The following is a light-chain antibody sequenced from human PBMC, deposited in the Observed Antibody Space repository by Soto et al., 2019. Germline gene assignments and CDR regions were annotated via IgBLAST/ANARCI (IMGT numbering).Light chain of an antibody. CDR3: QHLNSYPYT. J-gene: IGKJ2*01. V-gene: IGKV1-9*01. CDR1: QDITNF. Sequence: DIQLTQSPSFLSAAVGDRVTITCRASQDITNFLAWYQQKPGKAPELLIYGASTLHSGVPARFSGSGSGTEFTLPISSLQPEDFATYHCQHLNSYPYTFGQGTKLEIK. CDR2: GAS.